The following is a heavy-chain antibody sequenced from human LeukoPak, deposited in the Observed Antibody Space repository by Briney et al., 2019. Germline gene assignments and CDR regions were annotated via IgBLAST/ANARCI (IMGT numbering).Heavy chain of an antibody. CDR2: ISSSSSYI. J-gene: IGHJ5*02. CDR3: ARVGVVPAAIPVDGFDP. D-gene: IGHD2-2*02. CDR1: GFTFSSYS. Sequence: GGSLRLSCAASGFTFSSYSMNWVRQAPGKGLDWVSSISSSSSYIYYADSVKGRFTISRDNAKNSLYLQMNSLRAEDTAVYYCARVGVVPAAIPVDGFDPWGQGTLVTVSS. V-gene: IGHV3-21*01.